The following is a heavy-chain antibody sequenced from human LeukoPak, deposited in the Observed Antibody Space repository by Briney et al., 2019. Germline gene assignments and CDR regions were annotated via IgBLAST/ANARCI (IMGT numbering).Heavy chain of an antibody. J-gene: IGHJ4*02. Sequence: ASVKVSCKASGYTLTSYDINWVRQATGQGLEWLRWVNPNSGNTGYAQKFQGRVTMTRNTSISTAYMELSSLRSEDTAVYYRARGRRRDGYNYVYWGQGTLVTVSS. CDR1: GYTLTSYD. V-gene: IGHV1-8*01. D-gene: IGHD5-24*01. CDR2: VNPNSGNT. CDR3: ARGRRRDGYNYVY.